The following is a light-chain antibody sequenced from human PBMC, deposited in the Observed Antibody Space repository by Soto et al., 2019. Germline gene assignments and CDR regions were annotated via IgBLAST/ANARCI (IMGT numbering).Light chain of an antibody. CDR2: DAS. Sequence: DIPMTQSPSSLSASVGDRVTITCQASQDISYYLNWYQQKPGKAPKLLIYDASNLKTGVPPRFTGSGSGTDFTFTISSLQPEDIATYYCQQYDNFRRTFGGGTKVEIK. V-gene: IGKV1-33*01. CDR1: QDISYY. J-gene: IGKJ4*01. CDR3: QQYDNFRRT.